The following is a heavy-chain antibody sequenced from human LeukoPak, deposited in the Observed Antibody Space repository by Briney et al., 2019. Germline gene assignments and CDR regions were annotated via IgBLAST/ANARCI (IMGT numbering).Heavy chain of an antibody. CDR3: ARGGDGYNSDLDY. D-gene: IGHD5-24*01. J-gene: IGHJ4*02. Sequence: GGSLRLSCAASGFTFDDYAMHWVRQAPGKGLEWVSSISSSSSYIYYAGSVKGRFTISRDNAKNSLYLQMNSLRAEDTAMYYCARGGDGYNSDLDYWGQGTLVTVSS. CDR1: GFTFDDYA. CDR2: ISSSSSYI. V-gene: IGHV3-21*01.